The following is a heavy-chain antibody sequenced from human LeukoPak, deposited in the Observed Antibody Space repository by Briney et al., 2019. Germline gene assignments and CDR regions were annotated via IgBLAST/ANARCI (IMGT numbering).Heavy chain of an antibody. CDR3: AKVSPGYSYGLDY. V-gene: IGHV3-43D*04. J-gene: IGHJ4*02. CDR2: ISWDGGST. Sequence: PGGSLRLSCAASGFTFDDNAMHWVRQAPGKGLEWVSLISWDGGSTYYADSVKGRFTISRDNSKNSLYLQMNSLRAEDTALYYCAKVSPGYSYGLDYWGQGTLVTVSS. D-gene: IGHD5-18*01. CDR1: GFTFDDNA.